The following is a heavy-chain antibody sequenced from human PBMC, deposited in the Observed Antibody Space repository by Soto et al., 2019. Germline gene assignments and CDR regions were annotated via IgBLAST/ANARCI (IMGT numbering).Heavy chain of an antibody. Sequence: QVQLQESGPGLVKPSQTLSLTCTVSGGSISSGGYYWRWIRQHPGKALEWIGYIYYSGSTYYNPSLTSRVTISVDTSKNQFSLKLSSVTAADTAVYYCARDHRVYCSSTSCGGMDVWGQGTTVTVSS. V-gene: IGHV4-31*03. CDR1: GGSISSGGYY. J-gene: IGHJ6*02. D-gene: IGHD2-2*01. CDR3: ARDHRVYCSSTSCGGMDV. CDR2: IYYSGST.